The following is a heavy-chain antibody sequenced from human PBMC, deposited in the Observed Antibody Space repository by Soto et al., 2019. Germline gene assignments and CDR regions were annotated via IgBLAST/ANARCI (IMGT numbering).Heavy chain of an antibody. D-gene: IGHD1-1*01. CDR3: ARYTTGGTGFDN. CDR1: GGTIGDYY. J-gene: IGHJ4*02. V-gene: IGHV4-59*01. Sequence: SETLSLTCSISGGTIGDYYWSWIRQPPGKGLEWLAYIYYTGKTDQNPSLERRVSISLGTSKNQFSLKVSSVTAADTAVYYCARYTTGGTGFDNWGQGTLVTVSS. CDR2: IYYTGKT.